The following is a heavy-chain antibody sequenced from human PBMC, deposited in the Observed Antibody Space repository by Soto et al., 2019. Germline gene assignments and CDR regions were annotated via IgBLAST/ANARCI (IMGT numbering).Heavy chain of an antibody. J-gene: IGHJ4*02. V-gene: IGHV2-5*02. CDR1: GFPLSTSGAG. D-gene: IGHD4-4*01. CDR2: IYWDDEK. Sequence: QITLKESGPTLLKPKQTLTLTYTFSGFPLSTSGAGVGWIRQPPGKGLEWLALIYWDDEKRYTPSLKSRLTITKDTSKNQVVLRMTKIDPVDTATYYCAHRPDYTNFWFEDWGLGTLVSVSS. CDR3: AHRPDYTNFWFED.